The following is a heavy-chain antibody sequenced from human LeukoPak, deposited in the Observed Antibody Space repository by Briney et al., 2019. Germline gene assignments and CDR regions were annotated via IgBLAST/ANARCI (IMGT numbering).Heavy chain of an antibody. J-gene: IGHJ4*02. D-gene: IGHD6-25*01. CDR3: ARAREAATIDS. CDR2: INHSGST. Sequence: SETLSLTCAVYGGSFSGHFWTWIRQPPGKGLEWIGEINHSGSTNYNPSLKSRVIISVDTSKNQFSLKLSSVTDADTAVYYCARAREAATIDSWGQGTLVTVSS. V-gene: IGHV4-34*01. CDR1: GGSFSGHF.